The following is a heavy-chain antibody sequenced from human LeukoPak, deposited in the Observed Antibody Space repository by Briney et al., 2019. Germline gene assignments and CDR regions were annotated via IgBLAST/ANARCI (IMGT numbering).Heavy chain of an antibody. CDR3: ARVFYYDSSGFLFQH. J-gene: IGHJ1*01. CDR1: GYTFTGYY. D-gene: IGHD3-22*01. V-gene: IGHV1-2*02. CDR2: INPNSGGT. Sequence: ASVKVSCKASGYTFTGYYMHWVRQAPGQGLEWMGWINPNSGGTNYAQKFQGRVTMTRDTSISTAYMELSRLRSDDTAVYYCARVFYYDSSGFLFQHWGQGTLVTVSS.